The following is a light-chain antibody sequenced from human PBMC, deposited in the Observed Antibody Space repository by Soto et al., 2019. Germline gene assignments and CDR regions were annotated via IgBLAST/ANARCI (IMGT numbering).Light chain of an antibody. V-gene: IGKV3-15*01. CDR3: QQYTNWPIT. J-gene: IGKJ5*01. Sequence: EVVMTQSPATLSVSPGERATLSCRASQTVYNKYLAWYQQKPGQAPRLLIYGVSARATGVPVRFSGSGSGTEYTLTISSLQSEDFAVYYCQQYTNWPITFGQGTRLEIK. CDR2: GVS. CDR1: QTVYNKY.